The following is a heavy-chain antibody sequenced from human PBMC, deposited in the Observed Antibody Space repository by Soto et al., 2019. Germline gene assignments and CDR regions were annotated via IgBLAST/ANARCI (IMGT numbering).Heavy chain of an antibody. CDR1: GFTFSSYW. Sequence: EVQLVESGGGLAQPGGSLRLSCAASGFTFSSYWMSWVRQAPGKGLEWVANIKQDGSEKYYVDSVKGRFTISRDNAKNSLYLQMNSLRAEDTAVYYCASLTLIAVAGTNWWFDPWGQGTLVTVSS. CDR3: ASLTLIAVAGTNWWFDP. V-gene: IGHV3-7*03. J-gene: IGHJ5*02. CDR2: IKQDGSEK. D-gene: IGHD6-19*01.